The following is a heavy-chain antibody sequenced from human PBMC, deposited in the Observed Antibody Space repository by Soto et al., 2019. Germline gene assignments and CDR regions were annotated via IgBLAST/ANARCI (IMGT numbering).Heavy chain of an antibody. CDR1: GGSISSGGSS. CDR2: IYHSGST. Sequence: SETLSLTCAVSGGSISSGGSSWSWIRQPPGKGLEWIGYIYHSGSTYYNPSLKSRVTISVDRSKNQFSLKLSSVTAADTAVYHCARGNELYYFDYWGQGTMVTVYS. V-gene: IGHV4-30-2*01. CDR3: ARGNELYYFDY. J-gene: IGHJ4*02. D-gene: IGHD1-1*01.